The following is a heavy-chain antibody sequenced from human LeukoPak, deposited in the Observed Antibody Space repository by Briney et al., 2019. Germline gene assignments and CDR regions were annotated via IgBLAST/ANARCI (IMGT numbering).Heavy chain of an antibody. D-gene: IGHD1-26*01. V-gene: IGHV1-2*02. CDR1: GYTFTGYY. CDR2: INPNSGGT. CDR3: ARRGIVGATGNYYFDY. J-gene: IGHJ4*02. Sequence: ASVKVSCKASGYTFTGYYMHLVRQAPGQGLEWMGWINPNSGGTNYAQKFRGRVTMTRDTSISTAYMELSRLRSDDTAVYYCARRGIVGATGNYYFDYWGQGTLVTVSS.